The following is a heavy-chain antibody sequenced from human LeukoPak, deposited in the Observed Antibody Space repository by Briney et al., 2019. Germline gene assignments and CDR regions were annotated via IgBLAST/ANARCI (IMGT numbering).Heavy chain of an antibody. Sequence: SDPLSLTRTVPGGSISSYYWSWLRQPAGKGLERIGRIYTSGNTNHNPSLKSRVTMSVDPAKNPSPLKLSSVTAADTAVYYCARPVDGSYYGSAFDIWGQGTMVTVSS. V-gene: IGHV4-4*07. CDR2: IYTSGNT. CDR1: GGSISSYY. J-gene: IGHJ3*02. CDR3: ARPVDGSYYGSAFDI. D-gene: IGHD1-26*01.